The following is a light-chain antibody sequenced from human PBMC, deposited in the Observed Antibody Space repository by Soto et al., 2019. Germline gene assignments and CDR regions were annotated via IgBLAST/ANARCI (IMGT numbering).Light chain of an antibody. CDR2: DAS. J-gene: IGKJ1*01. CDR1: QSIRSN. Sequence: MTHSPAIVSMTPGEGVTLSCRASQSIRSNLAWYQQKPGQSPRLLIYDASTRATGLPARFSGSGSGTDFTLTISSLQSEDFAIYYCQQYDKWPRTFGQGTKVDIK. CDR3: QQYDKWPRT. V-gene: IGKV3-15*01.